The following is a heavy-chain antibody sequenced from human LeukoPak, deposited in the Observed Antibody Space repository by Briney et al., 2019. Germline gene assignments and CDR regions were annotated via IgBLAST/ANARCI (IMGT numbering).Heavy chain of an antibody. CDR1: GGSISSYY. J-gene: IGHJ3*02. V-gene: IGHV4-4*07. D-gene: IGHD3-22*01. CDR3: ASITYYYDSSGYSNDAFDI. Sequence: SETLSLTCTVSGGSISSYYWSWIRQPAGKGLEWIGRIYISGSTNYNPSLKSRVTMSVDTSKNQFSLKLSSVTAADTAVYYCASITYYYDSSGYSNDAFDIWGQGTMVTVSS. CDR2: IYISGST.